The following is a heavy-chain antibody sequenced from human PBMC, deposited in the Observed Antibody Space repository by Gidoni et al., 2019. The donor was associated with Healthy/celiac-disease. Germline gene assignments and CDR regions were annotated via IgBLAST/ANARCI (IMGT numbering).Heavy chain of an antibody. V-gene: IGHV2-5*01. CDR3: AHIRELRYFDWLFPVYFDY. CDR2: IYWNDDK. D-gene: IGHD3-9*01. Sequence: QITLKESGPTLVKPTQTLTLTCTFSGFSLSTSGVGVGWIRQPPGKALEWLALIYWNDDKRYSPSLKSRLTITKDTSKNQVVLTMTNMDPVDTATYYCAHIRELRYFDWLFPVYFDYWGQGTLVTVSS. CDR1: GFSLSTSGVG. J-gene: IGHJ4*02.